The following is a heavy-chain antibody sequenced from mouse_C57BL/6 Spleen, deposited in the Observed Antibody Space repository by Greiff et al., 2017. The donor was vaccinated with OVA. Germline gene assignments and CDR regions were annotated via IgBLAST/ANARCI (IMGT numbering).Heavy chain of an antibody. CDR2: IDPETGGT. Sequence: LQESGAELVRPGASVTLSCKASGYTFTDYEMHWVKQTPVHGLEWIGAIDPETGGTAYNQKFKGKAILTADKSSSTAYMELRSLTSEDSAVYYCTRYGYGYYFDYWGQGTTLTVSS. D-gene: IGHD2-2*01. J-gene: IGHJ2*01. CDR1: GYTFTDYE. CDR3: TRYGYGYYFDY. V-gene: IGHV1-15*01.